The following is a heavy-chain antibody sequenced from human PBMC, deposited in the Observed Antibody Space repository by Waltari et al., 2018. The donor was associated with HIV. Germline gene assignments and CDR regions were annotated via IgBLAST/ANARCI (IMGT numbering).Heavy chain of an antibody. D-gene: IGHD3-16*01. CDR2: INHSGST. V-gene: IGHV4-34*01. CDR3: ARGRGGFYYYYGMDV. J-gene: IGHJ6*02. CDR1: GGSFSDYY. Sequence: QVQLQQWGAGLLKPSETLSLTCAVYGGSFSDYYWRWIRQPPGKGLEWIGEINHSGSTNYNPSLKSRLTISVDTSKNQFSLKLSSVTATDTAVYYCARGRGGFYYYYGMDVWGQGTTVTV.